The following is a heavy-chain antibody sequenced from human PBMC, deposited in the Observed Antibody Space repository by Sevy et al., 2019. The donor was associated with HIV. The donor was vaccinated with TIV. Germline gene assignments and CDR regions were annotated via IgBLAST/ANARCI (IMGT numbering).Heavy chain of an antibody. Sequence: SETLSLTCTVSGGSINSGGYYWSWIRQHPGKGLEWIGYIYYSGSAYYNPSLKSRVTISVDTPKKNKFSLKLRSVTAADTAVYYCARAPPYTVRDPYYFDYWGQGTLVTVSS. CDR2: IYYSGSA. J-gene: IGHJ4*02. V-gene: IGHV4-31*03. CDR3: ARAPPYTVRDPYYFDY. CDR1: GGSINSGGYY. D-gene: IGHD4-4*01.